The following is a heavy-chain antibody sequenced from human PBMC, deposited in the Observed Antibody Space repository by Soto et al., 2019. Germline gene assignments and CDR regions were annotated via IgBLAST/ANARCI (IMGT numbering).Heavy chain of an antibody. CDR1: GYTCSNYD. V-gene: IGHV1-8*01. J-gene: IGHJ4*02. CDR2: VNPNNGDT. D-gene: IGHD6-13*01. Sequence: QVQLVQSGAELKKPGASVKVSCTASGYTCSNYDMNWVRQATGQGPEWIGWVNPNNGDTGYAQKFQGRVTLTTERSTTTTYLELTRLRSEDTARYYRPKVSRKGSPIAFEYSGEGTLITVSS. CDR3: PKVSRKGSPIAFEY.